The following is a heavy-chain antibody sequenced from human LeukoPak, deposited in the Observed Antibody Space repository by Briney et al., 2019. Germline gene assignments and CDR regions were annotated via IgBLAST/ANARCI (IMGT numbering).Heavy chain of an antibody. D-gene: IGHD6-19*01. J-gene: IGHJ4*02. Sequence: GGSLRLSCAASGFTFSGYDMSWVRQAPGKGLEWVSAISGSGGTTYYADSVKGRFTISRDNSKNTLYLQMNSLRAEDTAVYYCAKQVAVAGIDYWGQGTLVTVSS. CDR2: ISGSGGTT. CDR1: GFTFSGYD. V-gene: IGHV3-23*01. CDR3: AKQVAVAGIDY.